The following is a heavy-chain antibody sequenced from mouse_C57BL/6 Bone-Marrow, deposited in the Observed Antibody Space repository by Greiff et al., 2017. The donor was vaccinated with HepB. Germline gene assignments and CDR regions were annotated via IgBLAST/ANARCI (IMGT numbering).Heavy chain of an antibody. CDR3: AKDGTGSWFAY. Sequence: VQLQQPGAELVKPGASVKLSCKASGYTFTSYWMHWVKQRPGQGLEWIGMIHPNSGSTNYNEKFKSKATLTADKSSSTAYMQLSSLTSEDSAVYYCAKDGTGSWFAYWGQGTLVTVSA. D-gene: IGHD4-1*01. J-gene: IGHJ3*01. CDR2: IHPNSGST. CDR1: GYTFTSYW. V-gene: IGHV1-64*01.